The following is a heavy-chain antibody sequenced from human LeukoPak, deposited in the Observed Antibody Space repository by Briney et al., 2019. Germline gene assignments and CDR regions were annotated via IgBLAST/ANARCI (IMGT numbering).Heavy chain of an antibody. CDR3: ARLSAMGVYYYCGMDV. J-gene: IGHJ6*02. D-gene: IGHD2-2*01. Sequence: SVKVSCKASGGTFSSYAISWVRQAPGQGLEWMGGIIPIFGTANYAQKFQGRVTITADESTSTAYMELSSLRSEDTAVYYCARLSAMGVYYYCGMDVWGQGTTVTVSS. CDR2: IIPIFGTA. V-gene: IGHV1-69*13. CDR1: GGTFSSYA.